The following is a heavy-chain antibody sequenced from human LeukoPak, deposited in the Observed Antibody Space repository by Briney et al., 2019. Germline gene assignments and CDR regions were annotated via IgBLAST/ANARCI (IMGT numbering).Heavy chain of an antibody. Sequence: ASGFTFSSYAMHXVRQAPGKGLEWVAVISYDGSNKYYADSVKGRFTISRDNSKNTLYLQMNSLRAEDTAVYYCARDHGMDVWGQGTTVTVSS. CDR1: GFTFSSYA. J-gene: IGHJ6*02. CDR2: ISYDGSNK. V-gene: IGHV3-30-3*01. CDR3: ARDHGMDV.